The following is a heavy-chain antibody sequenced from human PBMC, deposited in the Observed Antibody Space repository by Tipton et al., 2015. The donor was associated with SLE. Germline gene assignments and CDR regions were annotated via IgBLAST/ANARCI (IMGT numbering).Heavy chain of an antibody. CDR1: GGSISSGGYY. J-gene: IGHJ6*02. V-gene: IGHV4-31*02. CDR2: IYYSGST. Sequence: LRLSCTVSGGSISSGGYYWSWIRQHPGKGLEWIGYIYYSGSTYYNPSLKSRVTISVDTSKNQFSLKLSSVTAADTAVYYCARDPAARRGMDVWGQGTTVTVS. CDR3: ARDPAARRGMDV. D-gene: IGHD6-6*01.